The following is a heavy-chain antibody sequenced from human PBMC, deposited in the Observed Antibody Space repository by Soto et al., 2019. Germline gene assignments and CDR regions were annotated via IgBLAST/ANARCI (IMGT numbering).Heavy chain of an antibody. CDR3: ASQSGYYSYNWFAP. J-gene: IGHJ5*02. D-gene: IGHD3-3*01. CDR2: ISAYNGNT. Sequence: GPSVKLDCNASGYTFTSYGISWVRQAPGQGLEWMGWISAYNGNTNYAQKLQGRVTMTTDTSTSTAYMELRSLRSDDTAVYYCASQSGYYSYNWFAPWGQRTLVIVSS. V-gene: IGHV1-18*04. CDR1: GYTFTSYG.